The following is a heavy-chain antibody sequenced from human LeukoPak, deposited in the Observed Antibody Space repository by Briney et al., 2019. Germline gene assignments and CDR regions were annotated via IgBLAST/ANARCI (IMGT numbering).Heavy chain of an antibody. CDR3: ARIFGYYYYYLDV. J-gene: IGHJ6*03. D-gene: IGHD3-3*01. V-gene: IGHV3-48*03. CDR2: I. Sequence: GGSLRLSCAASGFTFSSYEMNWVRQAPGKGLEWVSYIYYADSVKGRFTISRDNAKNSLYLQMNSLRVEDTAVYYCARIFGYYYYYLDVWGKGTPVTISS. CDR1: GFTFSSYE.